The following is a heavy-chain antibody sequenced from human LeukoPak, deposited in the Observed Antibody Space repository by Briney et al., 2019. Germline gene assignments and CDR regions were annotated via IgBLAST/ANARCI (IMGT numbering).Heavy chain of an antibody. CDR1: GGSISSHY. J-gene: IGHJ4*02. CDR3: ARGPMYSSSWYFDY. CDR2: IYTSGST. V-gene: IGHV4-4*07. D-gene: IGHD6-13*01. Sequence: SETLSLTCSVSGGSISSHYWSWIRQPAGKGLEWIGRIYTSGSTNYNPSLKSRVTMSVDTSKNQFSLRLNSVTAADTAVYYCARGPMYSSSWYFDYWGQGTPVTVSS.